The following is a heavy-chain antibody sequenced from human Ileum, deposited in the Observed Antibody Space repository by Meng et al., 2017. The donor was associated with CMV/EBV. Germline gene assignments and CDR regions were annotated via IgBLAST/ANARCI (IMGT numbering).Heavy chain of an antibody. CDR1: GFTFSDYV. Sequence: CAASGFTFSDYVMTWVRQAPGKGLEWLSSISQSSSYIYSAESLRGRFTISRDNANSSLYLEINNLRAEDTAVYYCARSKALLDPADYWGPGTLVTVSS. CDR2: ISQSSSYI. D-gene: IGHD2/OR15-2a*01. CDR3: ARSKALLDPADY. J-gene: IGHJ4*02. V-gene: IGHV3-21*06.